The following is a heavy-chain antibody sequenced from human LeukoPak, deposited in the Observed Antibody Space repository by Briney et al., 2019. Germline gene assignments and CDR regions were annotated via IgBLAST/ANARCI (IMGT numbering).Heavy chain of an antibody. CDR3: ARAYYYDSSGPGYYFDY. D-gene: IGHD3-22*01. J-gene: IGHJ4*02. CDR1: GGTFSSYA. Sequence: SVKVSCKASGGTFSSYAISWVRQAPGQGLEWMGRIIPILGIANYAQKFQGRVTITADKSTSTAYMELSSLRSEDTAVYYCARAYYYDSSGPGYYFDYWGQGTLVTVSS. CDR2: IIPILGIA. V-gene: IGHV1-69*04.